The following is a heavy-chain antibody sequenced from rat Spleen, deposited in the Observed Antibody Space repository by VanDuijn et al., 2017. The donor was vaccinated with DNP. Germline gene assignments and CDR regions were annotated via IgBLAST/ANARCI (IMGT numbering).Heavy chain of an antibody. CDR3: TRMYTTDYWDFDY. J-gene: IGHJ2*01. CDR2: ISYDGSST. Sequence: EVQLVESGGGLVQPGRSLKLSCAASGFTFSDYNMAWVRQAPKKGLEWVATISYDGSSTYYRDSVKGRFTISRDNAKSTLYLQMNSLRSEDTATYYCTRMYTTDYWDFDYWGQGVMVAVSS. V-gene: IGHV5-7*01. CDR1: GFTFSDYN. D-gene: IGHD1-6*01.